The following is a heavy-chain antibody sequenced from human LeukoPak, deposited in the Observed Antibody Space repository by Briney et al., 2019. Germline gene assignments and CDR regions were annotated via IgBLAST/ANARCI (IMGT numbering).Heavy chain of an antibody. CDR3: ARHITSNKRFDY. J-gene: IGHJ4*02. CDR2: IYQSGGT. Sequence: SETLSLTCAVSGYSISSGYYWGWIRQPPGKALEWIGSIYQSGGTFYNPSLKSRVTISVDTSKNQFSLKLSSVTAADTAVYYCARHITSNKRFDYWGQGTLVTVSS. CDR1: GYSISSGYY. D-gene: IGHD3-16*01. V-gene: IGHV4-38-2*01.